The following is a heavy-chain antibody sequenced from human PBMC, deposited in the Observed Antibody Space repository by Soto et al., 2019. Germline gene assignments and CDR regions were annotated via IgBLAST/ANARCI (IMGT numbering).Heavy chain of an antibody. D-gene: IGHD6-19*01. V-gene: IGHV3-23*01. J-gene: IGHJ4*02. CDR1: GFTFNNYA. Sequence: GGSLRLSCAASGFTFNNYAMNWVRQAPGKGLEWVSAISGSGDNTYYADSVKGRFTISRDNSKNTLYLQMSSLRAEDTAVYYCAKESLKTPVTGPVDCWGQGTVVTVSS. CDR3: AKESLKTPVTGPVDC. CDR2: ISGSGDNT.